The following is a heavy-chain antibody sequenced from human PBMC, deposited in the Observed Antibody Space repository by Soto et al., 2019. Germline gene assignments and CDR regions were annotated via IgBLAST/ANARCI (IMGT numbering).Heavy chain of an antibody. Sequence: GASVKVSCKASGGTFSSYTISWVRQAPGQGLEWMGRIIPILGIANYAQKFQGRVTVTADKSTSTAYMELSSLRSEDTAVYYCAIPGYSSSWYVDYWGQGTLVTVSS. J-gene: IGHJ4*02. CDR1: GGTFSSYT. D-gene: IGHD6-13*01. CDR2: IIPILGIA. V-gene: IGHV1-69*02. CDR3: AIPGYSSSWYVDY.